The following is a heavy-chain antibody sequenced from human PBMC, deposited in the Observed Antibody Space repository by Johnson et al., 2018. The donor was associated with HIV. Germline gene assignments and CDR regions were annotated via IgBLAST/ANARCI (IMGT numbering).Heavy chain of an antibody. CDR1: GFTFSSYG. CDR3: ARAPRAFCDGDCYPNAFGI. D-gene: IGHD2-21*02. Sequence: QVQLVESGGGVVQPGGSLRLSCAASGFTFSSYGMHWVRQAPGKGLEWVAFIRYDGINKYYADSVKGRFTISRDNSKNTLYLQMNSRRAEDTAVYYCARAPRAFCDGDCYPNAFGIWGQGTMVTVSS. V-gene: IGHV3-30*02. CDR2: IRYDGINK. J-gene: IGHJ3*02.